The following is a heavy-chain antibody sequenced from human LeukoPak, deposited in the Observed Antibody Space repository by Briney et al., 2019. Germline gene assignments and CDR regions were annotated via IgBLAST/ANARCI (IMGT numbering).Heavy chain of an antibody. D-gene: IGHD7-27*01. J-gene: IGHJ4*02. CDR1: GFTVTTNY. V-gene: IGHV3-66*01. CDR3: ARVWAWGSGNYFDN. CDR2: IYSGGYT. Sequence: PGGSLRLSCAASGFTVTTNYMTWVRQAPGKGLEWVSIIYSGGYTDYADSVKGRFTISRDNSKNTLDLQMNSLRAEDTAVYYCARVWAWGSGNYFDNWGQGTLVTVSS.